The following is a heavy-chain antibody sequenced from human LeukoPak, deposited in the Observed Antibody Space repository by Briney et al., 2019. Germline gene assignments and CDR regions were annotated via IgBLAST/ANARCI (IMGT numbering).Heavy chain of an antibody. CDR1: GITVSDTF. CDR3: AKATPQWRGGSYYFDY. J-gene: IGHJ4*02. CDR2: IYNDGST. V-gene: IGHV3-53*01. D-gene: IGHD6-19*01. Sequence: GGSLRLSCAASGITVSDTFMSWVRQAPGKGLEWVSFIYNDGSTYYADSVKGRFTISRDNSKNTLYLQMNSLRAEDTAVYYCAKATPQWRGGSYYFDYWGQGTLVTVSS.